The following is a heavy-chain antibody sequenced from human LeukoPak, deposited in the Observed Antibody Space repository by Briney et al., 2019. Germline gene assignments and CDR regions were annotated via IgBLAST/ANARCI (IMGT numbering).Heavy chain of an antibody. CDR2: IWYDGSNK. CDR1: GFTFSSYG. Sequence: ALRLSCAASGFTFSSYGMHWVRQAPGKGLEWVAVIWYDGSNKYYADSVKGRFTISRDNSKNTLYLQMNSLRAEDTAVYYCARGADCSGGSCYSDDYYYGMDVWGQGTTVTVSS. V-gene: IGHV3-33*01. D-gene: IGHD2-15*01. J-gene: IGHJ6*02. CDR3: ARGADCSGGSCYSDDYYYGMDV.